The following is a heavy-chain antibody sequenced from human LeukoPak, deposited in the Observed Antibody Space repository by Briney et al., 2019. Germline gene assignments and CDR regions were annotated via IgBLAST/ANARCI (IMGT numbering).Heavy chain of an antibody. Sequence: SETLSLTCTVSGGSISNYYWTWIWQPPGKGLEWIGYISYSGSTKDNPSLKSRVTISIDTSKNQFSLKLSSVTAADTAVYYGARVHYFDSSGYYSSTYYYYMDVWGKGTTVTVSS. CDR2: ISYSGST. D-gene: IGHD3-22*01. CDR1: GGSISNYY. CDR3: ARVHYFDSSGYYSSTYYYYMDV. J-gene: IGHJ6*03. V-gene: IGHV4-59*01.